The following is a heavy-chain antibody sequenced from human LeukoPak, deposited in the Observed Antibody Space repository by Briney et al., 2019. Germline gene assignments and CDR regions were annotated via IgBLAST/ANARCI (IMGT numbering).Heavy chain of an antibody. J-gene: IGHJ4*02. D-gene: IGHD3-16*01. V-gene: IGHV3-15*01. CDR1: GFSFSNAY. CDR2: MKSGTA. CDR3: TTDAHDSTMGVDY. Sequence: GGSLRLSCVASGFSFSNAYLSWVRQAPGKGLEWVGRMKSGTADYAAPVTGRFTISRDDSKNTLYLQMNSLKTEDTAVYYCTTDAHDSTMGVDYWGQGTLVTVSS.